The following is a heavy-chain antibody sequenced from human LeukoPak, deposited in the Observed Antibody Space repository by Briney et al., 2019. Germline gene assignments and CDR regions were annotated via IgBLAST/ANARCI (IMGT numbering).Heavy chain of an antibody. CDR3: ARLLWFDYYYGMDV. Sequence: GASVKVSCKASGYTFTDYYMHWVRQAPGQGLEWMGWINPNSGGTNYAQKFQGRVTMTRDTSITTAYLELSSLRSDDTAVYYCARLLWFDYYYGMDVWGQGTTVTVSS. CDR1: GYTFTDYY. CDR2: INPNSGGT. D-gene: IGHD3-10*01. V-gene: IGHV1-2*02. J-gene: IGHJ6*02.